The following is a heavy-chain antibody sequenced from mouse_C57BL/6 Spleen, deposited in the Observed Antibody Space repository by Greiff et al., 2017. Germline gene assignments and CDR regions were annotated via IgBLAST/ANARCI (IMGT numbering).Heavy chain of an antibody. CDR1: GFTFSSYA. Sequence: EVQRVESGGGLVKPGGSLKLSCAASGFTFSSYAMSWVRQTPEKRLEWVAYISSGGDYIYYADTVKGRFTISRDNARNTLYLQMSSLKSEDTAMYYCTREVLRQYYFDYWGQGTTLTVSS. D-gene: IGHD1-1*01. V-gene: IGHV5-9-1*02. CDR2: ISSGGDYI. CDR3: TREVLRQYYFDY. J-gene: IGHJ2*01.